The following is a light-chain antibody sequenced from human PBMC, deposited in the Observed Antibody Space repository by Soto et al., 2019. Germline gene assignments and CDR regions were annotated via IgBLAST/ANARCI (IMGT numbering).Light chain of an antibody. Sequence: QPVLTQSYSASASLGSSVKLTCTLSSGHSSYIIAWHQQQPGNAPRYLMRLEGSGCYNKRSGVPARFSGSSSGADRYLTISNLQFEDEADYYCETWDSNIWVFGGGTKVTV. CDR1: SGHSSYI. V-gene: IGLV4-60*02. CDR3: ETWDSNIWV. CDR2: LEGSGCY. J-gene: IGLJ3*02.